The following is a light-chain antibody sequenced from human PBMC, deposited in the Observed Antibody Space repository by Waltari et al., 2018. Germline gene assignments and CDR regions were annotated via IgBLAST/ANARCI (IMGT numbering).Light chain of an antibody. CDR3: QQLNSYPLT. V-gene: IGKV1-9*01. J-gene: IGKJ4*01. Sequence: DIQLTQSPSFLSASVGDRVTITCRASPGTSSSFAWNQQKPGKAPKLLFYAASTLQSGVPSRFSGSGSGTEFTLTISSLQPEDFATYYCQQLNSYPLTFGGGTKVEIK. CDR2: AAS. CDR1: PGTSSS.